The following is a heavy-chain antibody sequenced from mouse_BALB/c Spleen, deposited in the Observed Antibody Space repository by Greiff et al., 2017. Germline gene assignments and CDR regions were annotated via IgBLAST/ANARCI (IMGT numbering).Heavy chain of an antibody. CDR1: GFNIKDYY. D-gene: IGHD3-1*01. J-gene: IGHJ2*01. Sequence: VQLKQSGAELVRSGASVKLSCTASGFNIKDYYMHWVKQRPEQGLEWIGWIDPENGDTEYAPKFQGKATMTADTSSNTAYLQLSSLTSEETAVYYCNEGGYYFDYWGQGTTLTVSS. CDR2: IDPENGDT. V-gene: IGHV14-4*02. CDR3: NEGGYYFDY.